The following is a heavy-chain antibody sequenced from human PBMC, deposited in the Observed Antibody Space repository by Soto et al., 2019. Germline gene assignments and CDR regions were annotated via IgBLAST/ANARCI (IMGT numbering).Heavy chain of an antibody. CDR2: VHDSGST. D-gene: IGHD1-20*01. J-gene: IGHJ4*02. V-gene: IGHV4-59*01. Sequence: PSETLSLTCSVSGDPISNFYWSWIRQTPGKGLEWIGCVHDSGSTDYNPSPKGRVTISLQTSKSQFSLNLRFVTAADTATYYCARGTRALITSFFAYWGQGISVTVSS. CDR3: ARGTRALITSFFAY. CDR1: GDPISNFY.